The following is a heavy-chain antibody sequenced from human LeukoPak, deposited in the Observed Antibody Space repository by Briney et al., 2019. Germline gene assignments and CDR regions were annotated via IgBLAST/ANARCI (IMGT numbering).Heavy chain of an antibody. D-gene: IGHD3-10*01. CDR1: GFTFSSYA. Sequence: GGSLRLSCAASGFTFSSYAMSWVRQAPGKGLEWVSAISGSGGSTYYADSVKGRFTISRDNSKNTLYLQMNSLRAEDTAVYYCAKVHAYYYGSGLNQNYYYYGMDVWGQGTAVTVSS. CDR2: ISGSGGST. J-gene: IGHJ6*02. V-gene: IGHV3-23*01. CDR3: AKVHAYYYGSGLNQNYYYYGMDV.